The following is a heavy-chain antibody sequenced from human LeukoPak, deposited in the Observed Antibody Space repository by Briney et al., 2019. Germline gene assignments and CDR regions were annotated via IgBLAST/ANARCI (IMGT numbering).Heavy chain of an antibody. Sequence: GGSPRPSCAASGLTFNSYWMIWVRQAPGKGLEWVANIKGDGSEKYYVDSGKGRFTISRDNAKNSLYLQMNSLRAEAAAVYYCARVAIWGGYRYFGYWGQGTLVTVSS. V-gene: IGHV3-7*01. CDR1: GLTFNSYW. D-gene: IGHD3-16*02. J-gene: IGHJ4*02. CDR2: IKGDGSEK. CDR3: ARVAIWGGYRYFGY.